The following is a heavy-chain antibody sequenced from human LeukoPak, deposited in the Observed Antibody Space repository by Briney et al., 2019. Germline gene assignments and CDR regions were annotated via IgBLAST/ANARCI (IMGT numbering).Heavy chain of an antibody. CDR1: GGSFSGYY. CDR2: INHSGST. D-gene: IGHD1-26*01. J-gene: IGHJ4*02. CDR3: AGELGN. V-gene: IGHV4-34*01. Sequence: KASETLSLTCAVYGGSFSGYYWSWIRQPPGKGLEWIGEINHSGSTNYNPSLKSRVTISVDTSRNQFSLKLSSVTAADTAVYYCAGELGNWGQGTLVTVSS.